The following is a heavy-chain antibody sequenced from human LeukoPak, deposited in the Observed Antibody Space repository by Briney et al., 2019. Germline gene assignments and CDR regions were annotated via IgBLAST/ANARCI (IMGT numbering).Heavy chain of an antibody. Sequence: PGGSLRLSCSASGFTFSSYAMHWVRQAPGKGLEYVSAISSNGGSTYYAVSVEGRFTSSRDNSKNTLYLQMSSLRPEDTAVYYCVKGIVVVTARAFDYWGQGTLVTVSS. J-gene: IGHJ4*02. CDR2: ISSNGGST. CDR3: VKGIVVVTARAFDY. CDR1: GFTFSSYA. D-gene: IGHD2-21*02. V-gene: IGHV3-64D*06.